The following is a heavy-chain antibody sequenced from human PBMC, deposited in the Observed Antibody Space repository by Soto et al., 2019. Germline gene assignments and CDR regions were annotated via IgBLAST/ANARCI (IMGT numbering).Heavy chain of an antibody. J-gene: IGHJ6*02. Sequence: EVQLVESGGGLVQPGRSLRLSCAASGFTFDDYAMHWVRQAPGQGLEWVSGISWNSGTIVYADSVKGRFTISRDNAKNSLYLQMNSLRGEDTALYYCAKDMRVGSSSSRYYYGLDVWGHGTTVTVSS. D-gene: IGHD6-13*01. CDR3: AKDMRVGSSSSRYYYGLDV. CDR1: GFTFDDYA. V-gene: IGHV3-9*01. CDR2: ISWNSGTI.